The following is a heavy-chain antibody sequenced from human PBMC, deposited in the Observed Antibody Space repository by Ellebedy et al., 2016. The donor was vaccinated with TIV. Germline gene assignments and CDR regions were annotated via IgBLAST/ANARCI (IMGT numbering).Heavy chain of an antibody. D-gene: IGHD4-17*01. CDR1: GGSTSSDY. CDR3: ARSYGDIAY. V-gene: IGHV4-59*01. Sequence: MPSETLSLTCTVSGGSTSSDYWNWIRQTPGKGLEWIGYIYYSGSTNYNPSLKSQVTISIDTSKNNFSLKLSSVTAADTAVYYCARSYGDIAYWGQGTLVTVSS. CDR2: IYYSGST. J-gene: IGHJ4*02.